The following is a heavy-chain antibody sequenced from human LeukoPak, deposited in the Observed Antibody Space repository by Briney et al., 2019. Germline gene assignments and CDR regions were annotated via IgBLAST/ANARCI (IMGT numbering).Heavy chain of an antibody. D-gene: IGHD2-15*01. CDR3: ARDLTRVVGSTRLIDY. V-gene: IGHV3-48*03. CDR1: GFTFSSYE. J-gene: IGHJ4*02. Sequence: GGSLRLSYAASGFTFSSYEMNWVRQAAGKGLEWVSYISSSGSTIYYADSVKGRFTISRDNAKNSLYLQMNSLRAEDTAVYYCARDLTRVVGSTRLIDYWGQGTLVTVSS. CDR2: ISSSGSTI.